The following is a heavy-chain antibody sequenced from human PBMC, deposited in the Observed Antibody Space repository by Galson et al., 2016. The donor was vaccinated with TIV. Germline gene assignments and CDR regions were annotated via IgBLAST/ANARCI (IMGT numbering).Heavy chain of an antibody. CDR2: ISWDGGNR. Sequence: SLRLSCAVSGFTFDDYAMHWVRQAPGKGLEWVSLISWDGGNRFYADSVKGRFNISRDNSKNSLYLQMNSLRAEDSALYYCAKDLGGGTYSYYYMDVWGKGTTVTVSS. J-gene: IGHJ6*03. CDR3: AKDLGGGTYSYYYMDV. CDR1: GFTFDDYA. D-gene: IGHD3-16*01. V-gene: IGHV3-43D*04.